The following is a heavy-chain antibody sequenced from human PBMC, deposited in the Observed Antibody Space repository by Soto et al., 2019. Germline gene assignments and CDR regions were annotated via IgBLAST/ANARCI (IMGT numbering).Heavy chain of an antibody. CDR2: IIPIFGTA. D-gene: IGHD6-19*01. Sequence: GASVKVSCKASGGTFSSYAISWVRQAPGQGLEWMGGIIPIFGTANYAQKFQGRVTITADESTSTAYMELSSLRSEDTAVYYCAFRAVAGKLFAYRGQGTLVTVSS. V-gene: IGHV1-69*13. CDR1: GGTFSSYA. J-gene: IGHJ4*02. CDR3: AFRAVAGKLFAY.